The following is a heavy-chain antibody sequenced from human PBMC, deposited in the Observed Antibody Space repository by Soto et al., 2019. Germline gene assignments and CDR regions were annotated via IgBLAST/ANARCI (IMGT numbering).Heavy chain of an antibody. D-gene: IGHD4-17*01. CDR2: IYYSGST. CDR3: ARDDTTVVTPEFP. J-gene: IGHJ5*02. V-gene: IGHV4-31*03. CDR1: EDSISRGGYY. Sequence: TSETLSLTCTVSEDSISRGGYYWNWIRQHPGKGLEWIGYIYYSGSTYYNPSLKSRVTISVDTSKNQFSLKLSSVTAADTAVYYCARDDTTVVTPEFPWGQGTLVTVSS.